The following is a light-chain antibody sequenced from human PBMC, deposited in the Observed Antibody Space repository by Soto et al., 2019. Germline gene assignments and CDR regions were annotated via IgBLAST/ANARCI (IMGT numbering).Light chain of an antibody. CDR3: QQYGSSPRWT. CDR1: RSVTSNF. V-gene: IGKV3-20*01. J-gene: IGKJ2*02. CDR2: GAS. Sequence: NELTQSPGTLSLSPGERATLSCRASRSVTSNFVAWYQQKPGQAPRLLVYGASTRAIDIPERFSGSGSGTDFSLTINRLEPEDFAGYFCQQYGSSPRWTFCQGTKVEIK.